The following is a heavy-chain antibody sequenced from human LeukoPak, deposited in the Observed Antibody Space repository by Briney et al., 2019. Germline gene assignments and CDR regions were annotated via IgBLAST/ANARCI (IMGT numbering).Heavy chain of an antibody. Sequence: GGSLRLSCTASGFTFGDYVMSWVRQAPGKGLEWVGFIRSKAYGGTTKNAASVKGRCTISRDDSKSIAYLQMNSLKTEDTAVYYCTRDRFYVWFDPWGQGTLVTVSS. J-gene: IGHJ5*02. V-gene: IGHV3-49*04. CDR3: TRDRFYVWFDP. CDR2: IRSKAYGGTT. CDR1: GFTFGDYV. D-gene: IGHD3-16*01.